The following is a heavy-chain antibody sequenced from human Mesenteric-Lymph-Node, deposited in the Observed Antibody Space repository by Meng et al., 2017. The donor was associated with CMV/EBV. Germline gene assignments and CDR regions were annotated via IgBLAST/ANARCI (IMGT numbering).Heavy chain of an antibody. D-gene: IGHD2-21*01. CDR2: MNPNSGNT. CDR3: AREGCGVGYYYYYGMDV. J-gene: IGHJ6*02. Sequence: ASVKVSCKASGYTFTSYDINWVRQATGQGLEWMGWMNPNSGNTGYAQKFQGRVTITRNTSISTAYMELSSLRSEDTAVYYCAREGCGVGYYYYYGMDVWGQGTTVTVSS. V-gene: IGHV1-8*03. CDR1: GYTFTSYD.